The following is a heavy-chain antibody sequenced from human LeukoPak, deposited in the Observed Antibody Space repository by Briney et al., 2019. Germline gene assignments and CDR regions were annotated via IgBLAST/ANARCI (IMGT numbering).Heavy chain of an antibody. J-gene: IGHJ4*02. V-gene: IGHV4-39*01. CDR2: IYYSGST. D-gene: IGHD6-6*01. CDR1: GGSISSSSYY. CDR3: ARLMDSSSSVDY. Sequence: SETLSLTCTVSGGSISSSSYYWGWIRQPPGKGLEWIGSIYYSGSTYYNPSLKSRVTMFVDTSKNQFSLKLSSVTAADTAVYYCARLMDSSSSVDYWGQGTLVTVSS.